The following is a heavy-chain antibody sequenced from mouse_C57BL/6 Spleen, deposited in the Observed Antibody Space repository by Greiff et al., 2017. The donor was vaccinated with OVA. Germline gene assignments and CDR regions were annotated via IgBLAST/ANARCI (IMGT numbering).Heavy chain of an antibody. CDR2: ISSGGSYT. CDR1: GFTFSSYG. CDR3: ARDYYDYDRFAY. V-gene: IGHV5-6*01. D-gene: IGHD2-4*01. Sequence: EVHLVESGGDLVKPGGSLKLSCAASGFTFSSYGMSWVRQTPDKRLEWVATISSGGSYTYYPDSVKGRFTISRDNAKNTLYLQMSSLKSEDTAMYYCARDYYDYDRFAYWGQGTLVTVSA. J-gene: IGHJ3*01.